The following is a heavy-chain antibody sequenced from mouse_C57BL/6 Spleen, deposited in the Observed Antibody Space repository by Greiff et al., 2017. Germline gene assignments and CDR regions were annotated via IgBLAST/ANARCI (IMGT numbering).Heavy chain of an antibody. Sequence: QVQLKESGAELVRPGASVTLSCKASGYTFTDYEMHWVKQTPVHGLEWIGAIDPDTGGTAYNQKFKGKAILTADKSSSTAYMELRSLTSEDSAVYYCTIRPFDYWGQGTTLTVSS. CDR2: IDPDTGGT. CDR1: GYTFTDYE. CDR3: TIRPFDY. V-gene: IGHV1-15*01. J-gene: IGHJ2*01.